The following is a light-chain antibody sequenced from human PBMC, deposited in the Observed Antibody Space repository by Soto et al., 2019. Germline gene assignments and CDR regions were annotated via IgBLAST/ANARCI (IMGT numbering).Light chain of an antibody. Sequence: DIQMTQSPSTLSASVGDRVTITCRASQNIERWLAWYQQKPGKAPKLLLYDVSSLESGVPSRFSGSGSATEFILTISSLQPDDFATYYCHQYNSYHTFGGGTKVDIK. V-gene: IGKV1-5*01. CDR1: QNIERW. J-gene: IGKJ4*01. CDR2: DVS. CDR3: HQYNSYHT.